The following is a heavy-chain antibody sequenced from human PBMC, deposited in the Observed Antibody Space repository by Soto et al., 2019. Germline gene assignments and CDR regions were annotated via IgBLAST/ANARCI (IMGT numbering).Heavy chain of an antibody. J-gene: IGHJ3*02. D-gene: IGHD6-13*01. CDR1: GGSISSSSYY. CDR3: ARHRGIAAAGPNAAFDI. CDR2: IYYSGST. V-gene: IGHV4-39*01. Sequence: SETLSLTCTVSGGSISSSSYYWGWIRQPPGKGLEWIGSIYYSGSTYYNPSLKSRVTISVDTSKNQFSLKLSSVTAADTAVYYCARHRGIAAAGPNAAFDIWGQGTMVTVSS.